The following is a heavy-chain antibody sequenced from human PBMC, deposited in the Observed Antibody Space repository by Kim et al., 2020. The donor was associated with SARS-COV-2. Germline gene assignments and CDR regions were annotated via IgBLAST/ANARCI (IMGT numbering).Heavy chain of an antibody. V-gene: IGHV3-53*01. Sequence: GGSLRLSCAASGFTVSSNYMSWVRQAPGKGLEWVSVIYSGGSTYYADSVKGRFTISRDNSKNTLYLQMNSLRAEDTAVYYCARAGYSGYDLGAFDIWGQGTMVTVSS. CDR3: ARAGYSGYDLGAFDI. CDR1: GFTVSSNY. D-gene: IGHD5-12*01. J-gene: IGHJ3*02. CDR2: IYSGGST.